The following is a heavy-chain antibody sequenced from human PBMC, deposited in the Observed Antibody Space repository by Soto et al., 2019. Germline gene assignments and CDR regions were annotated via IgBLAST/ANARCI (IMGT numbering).Heavy chain of an antibody. V-gene: IGHV3-7*03. D-gene: IGHD2-15*01. CDR2: IKGDGSEK. Sequence: GGSLRLSCAASGFTFSKYWMTWVRQAPGKGLEWVANIKGDGSEKYYADSVRGRFTISRDNSKNTLSLQMNSLTAEDTAVYFCAKRRGAGGHFDYWGQGALVTVSS. J-gene: IGHJ4*02. CDR1: GFTFSKYW. CDR3: AKRRGAGGHFDY.